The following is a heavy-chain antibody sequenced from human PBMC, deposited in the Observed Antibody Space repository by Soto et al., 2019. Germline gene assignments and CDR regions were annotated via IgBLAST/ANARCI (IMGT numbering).Heavy chain of an antibody. CDR3: ARGGVDYYDSSGYYFSPYYFDY. Sequence: ETLSLTCAVSGASVSSTYWWSWVRQPPGKGPEWIGEINHRGSANYNPSLKSRVTISVDRSKNQFSLKLSSVTAADTAMYYCARGGVDYYDSSGYYFSPYYFDYWGQGTLVTVSS. CDR1: GASVSSTYW. V-gene: IGHV4-4*02. D-gene: IGHD3-22*01. J-gene: IGHJ4*02. CDR2: INHRGSA.